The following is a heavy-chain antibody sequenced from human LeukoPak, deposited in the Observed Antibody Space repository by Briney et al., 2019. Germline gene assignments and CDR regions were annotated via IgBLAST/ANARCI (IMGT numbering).Heavy chain of an antibody. CDR1: GFTFSSYG. Sequence: GGSLRLSCAASGFTFSSYGMHWVRQAPGKGLEWVAVISYDGSNKYYADSVKGRFTISRDNAKNSLSLQMSSLRAEDTAVYYCARVYYDFWSGTIGYWGQGTLVTVSS. V-gene: IGHV3-30*03. CDR3: ARVYYDFWSGTIGY. D-gene: IGHD3-3*01. J-gene: IGHJ4*02. CDR2: ISYDGSNK.